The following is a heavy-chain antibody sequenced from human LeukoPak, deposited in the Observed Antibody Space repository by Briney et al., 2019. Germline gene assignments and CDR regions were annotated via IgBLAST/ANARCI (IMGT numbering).Heavy chain of an antibody. J-gene: IGHJ4*02. CDR3: ARDYPTVVTPAPTDY. V-gene: IGHV3-21*01. D-gene: IGHD4-23*01. Sequence: GGSLRLSCVGSGFTFSRYWLNWVRQAPGKGLEWVSSISSSSSYIYYADSVKGRFTISRDNAKNSLYLQMNSLRAEDTAVYYCARDYPTVVTPAPTDYWGQGTLVTVSS. CDR2: ISSSSSYI. CDR1: GFTFSRYW.